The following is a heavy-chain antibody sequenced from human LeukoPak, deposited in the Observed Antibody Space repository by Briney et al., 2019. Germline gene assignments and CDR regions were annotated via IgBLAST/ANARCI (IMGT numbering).Heavy chain of an antibody. D-gene: IGHD3-9*01. V-gene: IGHV3-9*01. Sequence: GGSLRLSCAASGFTFDDYAMHWVRQAPGKGLEWVSGISWNSGSIGYADSVKGRFTISRDNAKNSLYLQMNSLRAEDTAVYYCAKDRAAALRYFDWLVDYWGQGTLVTVSS. CDR2: ISWNSGSI. CDR1: GFTFDDYA. J-gene: IGHJ4*02. CDR3: AKDRAAALRYFDWLVDY.